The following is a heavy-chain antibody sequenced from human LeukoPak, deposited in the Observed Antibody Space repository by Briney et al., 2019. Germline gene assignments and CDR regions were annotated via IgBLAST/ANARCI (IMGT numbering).Heavy chain of an antibody. V-gene: IGHV4-39*01. Sequence: PGGSLRLSCTASGFTFSTYAMSWVRQPPGKGLEWIGSIYYSGSTYYNPSLKSRVTISVDTSKNQFSLKLSSVTAADTAVYYCARGGSGNNWFDPWGQGTLVTVSS. J-gene: IGHJ5*02. CDR2: IYYSGST. D-gene: IGHD2-15*01. CDR3: ARGGSGNNWFDP. CDR1: GFTFSTYA.